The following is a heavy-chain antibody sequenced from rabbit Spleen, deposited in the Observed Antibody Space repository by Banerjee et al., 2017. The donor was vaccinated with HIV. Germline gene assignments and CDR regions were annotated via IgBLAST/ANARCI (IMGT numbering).Heavy chain of an antibody. J-gene: IGHJ4*01. CDR3: ARWLLVVASFDL. D-gene: IGHD4-1*01. CDR1: GFSFSSNYY. V-gene: IGHV1S40*01. CDR2: IYSGSGSA. Sequence: SLEESGGDLVKPGASLTLACTASGFSFSSNYYMCWVRQAPGKGLKWIACIYSGSGSAFYASWAKGRFTISKASTTVTLQVTSLTAADAADYFCARWLLVVASFDLWGQGTLVTVS.